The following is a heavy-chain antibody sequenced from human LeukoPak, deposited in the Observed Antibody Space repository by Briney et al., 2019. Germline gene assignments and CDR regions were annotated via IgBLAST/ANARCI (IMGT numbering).Heavy chain of an antibody. Sequence: ASVKVSCKPSGYTFENYGITWVRQAPGQGLEWMGWISVYNGDKNYAQKLQGRVTMTTDTSTRTVYMELRSLSSDDTAVYYCARASASRTNSNSYYFETTKKNAFDIWGQGTMVIVSS. CDR1: GYTFENYG. CDR3: ARASASRTNSNSYYFETTKKNAFDI. V-gene: IGHV1-18*01. D-gene: IGHD3-22*01. CDR2: ISVYNGDK. J-gene: IGHJ3*02.